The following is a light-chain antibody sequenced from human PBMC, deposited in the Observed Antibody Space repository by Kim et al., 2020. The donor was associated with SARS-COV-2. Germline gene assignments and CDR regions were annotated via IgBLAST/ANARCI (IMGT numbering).Light chain of an antibody. Sequence: QSALTQSASVSGSLGQSITISCTGTSSDIGAHNYVSWYQQYPGNAPKLVIYDGSKRPSGVSIRFSGSRSGNTASLTISGLQSEDEADYYCISYTISTTFVFGSGTKVTVL. CDR3: ISYTISTTFV. CDR1: SSDIGAHNY. CDR2: DGS. V-gene: IGLV2-14*01. J-gene: IGLJ1*01.